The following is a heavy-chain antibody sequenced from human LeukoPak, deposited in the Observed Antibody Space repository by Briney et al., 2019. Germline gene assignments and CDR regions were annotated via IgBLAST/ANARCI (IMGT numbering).Heavy chain of an antibody. V-gene: IGHV3-21*01. CDR3: AKDNNGAAAGIIPVAFDN. CDR2: ISSSSSHI. CDR1: GFTFSSYS. Sequence: KPGGSLRLSCAASGFTFSSYSMNWVRQAPGKGLEWVSSISSSSSHIYYADSVKGRSTISRDNAKNSLYLQMNSLRAEDTAVYYCAKDNNGAAAGIIPVAFDNWGQGTMVTVSS. J-gene: IGHJ3*02. D-gene: IGHD6-13*01.